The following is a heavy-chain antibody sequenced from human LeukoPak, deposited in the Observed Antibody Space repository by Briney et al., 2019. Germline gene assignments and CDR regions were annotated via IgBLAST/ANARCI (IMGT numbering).Heavy chain of an antibody. Sequence: ASVKVSCKASGGTFSSYAITWVRQAPGQGLEWMGGIIPIFGTPHYAQKFQGRVTIAADESTSTSYMDLSSLRSEDTAVYYCETVKIGEFHIDYWGQGTLVTVSS. CDR1: GGTFSSYA. J-gene: IGHJ4*01. CDR3: ETVKIGEFHIDY. CDR2: IIPIFGTP. D-gene: IGHD3-10*01. V-gene: IGHV1-69*13.